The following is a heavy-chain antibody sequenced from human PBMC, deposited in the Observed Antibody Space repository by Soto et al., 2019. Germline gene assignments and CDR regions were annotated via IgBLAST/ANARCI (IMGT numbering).Heavy chain of an antibody. Sequence: QVQLVQSAGEVKKPGASVKVSCKASGYSFTSYGISWVRRAPGQGLEWMGWISPYNGHTQFVERFQGRVTMTTDTSTKTAYVELRSLRSDDTAHYYCARDLTIVPATQPRLENYGMDVWGQGTTVIVSS. CDR3: ARDLTIVPATQPRLENYGMDV. D-gene: IGHD2-2*01. CDR1: GYSFTSYG. CDR2: ISPYNGHT. J-gene: IGHJ6*02. V-gene: IGHV1-18*01.